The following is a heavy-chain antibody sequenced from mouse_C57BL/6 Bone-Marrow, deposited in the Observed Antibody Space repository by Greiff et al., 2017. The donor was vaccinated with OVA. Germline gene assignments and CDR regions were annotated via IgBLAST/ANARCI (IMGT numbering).Heavy chain of an antibody. CDR1: GYTFTSYW. Sequence: QVQLQQPGAELVKPGASVKMSCKASGYTFTSYWITWVKQRPGQGLEWIGDIYPGSGSTNYNEKFKSKATLTVDTSSSTAYMQLSSLTSEDSAVYYCARPFYDGYPGYAMDYLGQGTSVTVSS. D-gene: IGHD2-3*01. V-gene: IGHV1-55*01. CDR2: IYPGSGST. CDR3: ARPFYDGYPGYAMDY. J-gene: IGHJ4*01.